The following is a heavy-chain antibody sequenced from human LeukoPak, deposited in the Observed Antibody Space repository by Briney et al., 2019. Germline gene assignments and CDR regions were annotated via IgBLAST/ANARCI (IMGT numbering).Heavy chain of an antibody. Sequence: GASVKVSYKASGGTFSSYAISWVRQAPGQGLEWMGGIIPIFGTANYAQKFQGRLTITADESTSTAYMELSSLRSEDTAVYYCARGSHSSSWLNWFDPWGQGTLVTVSS. CDR2: IIPIFGTA. D-gene: IGHD6-13*01. J-gene: IGHJ5*02. CDR3: ARGSHSSSWLNWFDP. CDR1: GGTFSSYA. V-gene: IGHV1-69*13.